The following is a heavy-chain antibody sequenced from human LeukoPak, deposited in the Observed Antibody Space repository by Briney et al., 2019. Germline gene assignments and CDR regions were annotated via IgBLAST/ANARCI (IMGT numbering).Heavy chain of an antibody. Sequence: GASVKVSCKASGYTFTGYYMHWVRQAPGQGLEWMGWINPNSGGTNYAQKFQGRVTMTRDTSISTAYMELSRLRSDDTAVYYCAREIGRVVVVPAVMPTCYRWFDPWGQGTLVTVSS. CDR2: INPNSGGT. V-gene: IGHV1-2*02. J-gene: IGHJ5*02. D-gene: IGHD2-2*01. CDR1: GYTFTGYY. CDR3: AREIGRVVVVPAVMPTCYRWFDP.